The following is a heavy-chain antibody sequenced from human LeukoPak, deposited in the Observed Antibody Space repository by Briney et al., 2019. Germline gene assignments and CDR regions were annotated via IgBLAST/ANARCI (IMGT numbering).Heavy chain of an antibody. J-gene: IGHJ6*03. CDR3: ARDGIAGKDYYYYMDV. Sequence: ASVKVSCKASGGTFSSYAISWVLQAPGQGLEWMGRIIPIFGTANYAQKFQGRVTITTDEPTSTAYMELSSLRSEDTALYYCARDGIAGKDYYYYMDVWGKGTTVTVSS. D-gene: IGHD6-13*01. V-gene: IGHV1-69*05. CDR1: GGTFSSYA. CDR2: IIPIFGTA.